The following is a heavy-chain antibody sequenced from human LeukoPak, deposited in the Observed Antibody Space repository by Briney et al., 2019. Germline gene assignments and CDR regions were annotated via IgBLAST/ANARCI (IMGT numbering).Heavy chain of an antibody. CDR2: INWNGGST. CDR1: GFTFDDYG. Sequence: GGSLRLSCAASGFTFDDYGMSWVCQAPGKGLEWVSGINWNGGSTGYADSVKGRFTISRDNAKNSLYLQMNSLRAEDTALYYCARSYYSVYYMDVWGKGTTVTVSS. CDR3: ARSYYSVYYMDV. D-gene: IGHD3-10*01. J-gene: IGHJ6*03. V-gene: IGHV3-20*04.